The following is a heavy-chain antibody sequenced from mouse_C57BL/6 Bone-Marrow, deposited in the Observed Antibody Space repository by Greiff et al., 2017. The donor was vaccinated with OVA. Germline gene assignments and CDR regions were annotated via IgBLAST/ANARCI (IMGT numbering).Heavy chain of an antibody. V-gene: IGHV1-50*01. CDR2: IDPSDSYT. Sequence: QVQLQQSGAELVKPGASVKLSCKASGYTFTSYWMQWVKQRPGQGLEWIGEIDPSDSYTNYHHKFKGTATLSVDTSSRTGYMQLSSLTSEDSAVYYCAREESYYDFAYWGQGTLVTVSA. CDR1: GYTFTSYW. CDR3: AREESYYDFAY. J-gene: IGHJ3*01. D-gene: IGHD2-4*01.